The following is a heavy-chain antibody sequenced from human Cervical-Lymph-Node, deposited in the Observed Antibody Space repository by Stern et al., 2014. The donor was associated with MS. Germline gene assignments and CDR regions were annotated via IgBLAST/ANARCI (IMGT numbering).Heavy chain of an antibody. J-gene: IGHJ6*02. V-gene: IGHV1-3*01. CDR2: INAGNGNT. D-gene: IGHD6-19*01. CDR1: GYTFTSYA. Sequence: QVQLVQSGAEVKKPGASVKVSCKASGYTFTSYAMHWVRQAPGQRLEWIGWINAGNGNTKYSQKFQGRVTITRDPSASTAYMELSSLRSEDTAVYYCARDSEQWLKNYGMDVWGQGTTVTVSS. CDR3: ARDSEQWLKNYGMDV.